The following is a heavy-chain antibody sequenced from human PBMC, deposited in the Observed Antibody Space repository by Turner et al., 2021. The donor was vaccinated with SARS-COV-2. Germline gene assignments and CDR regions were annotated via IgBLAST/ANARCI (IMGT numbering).Heavy chain of an antibody. D-gene: IGHD1-26*01. J-gene: IGHJ3*02. CDR3: ARDGGSYYVFDM. V-gene: IGHV3-7*01. Sequence: EVQLVESGGRLVQPGGSMRLSCAASGLTFSSYWMSWVRQAPGKVLEWVANIKQDGSDKYYVDSVKGRFTISRYNAKNSLYLQMNSLRAEDTALYYCARDGGSYYVFDMCGQVTKVTVSS. CDR1: GLTFSSYW. CDR2: IKQDGSDK.